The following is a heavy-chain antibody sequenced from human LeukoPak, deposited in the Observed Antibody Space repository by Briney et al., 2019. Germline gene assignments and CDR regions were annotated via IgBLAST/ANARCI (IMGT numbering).Heavy chain of an antibody. J-gene: IGHJ4*02. CDR1: GGSISSSSYY. V-gene: IGHV4-39*07. CDR2: IYYSGST. CDR3: ARDRGIAARFGY. D-gene: IGHD6-6*01. Sequence: KPSETLSLTCTVSGGSISSSSYYWGWIRQPPGKGLEWIGSIYYSGSTYYNPSLKSRVTISVDTSKNQFSLKLSSVTAADTAVYYCARDRGIAARFGYWGQGTLVTVSS.